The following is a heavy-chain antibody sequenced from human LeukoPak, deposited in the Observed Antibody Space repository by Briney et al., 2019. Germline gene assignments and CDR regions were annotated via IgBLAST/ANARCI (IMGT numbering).Heavy chain of an antibody. D-gene: IGHD3-10*01. Sequence: GASVKVSCKASGGTFSSYAISWVRQAPGQGLEWMGGIIPIFGTANYAQKFQGRVTITADKSTSTAYMELSSLRSEDTAVYYCARGWFGENYYYYMDVWGKGTTVTVSS. CDR2: IIPIFGTA. CDR3: ARGWFGENYYYYMDV. J-gene: IGHJ6*03. V-gene: IGHV1-69*06. CDR1: GGTFSSYA.